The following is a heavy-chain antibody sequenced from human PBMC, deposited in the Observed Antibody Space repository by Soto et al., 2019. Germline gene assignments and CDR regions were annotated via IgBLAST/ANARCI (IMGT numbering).Heavy chain of an antibody. CDR1: GDSVSSNSAA. V-gene: IGHV6-1*01. CDR3: ARMKGRLRIVGATDAFDI. J-gene: IGHJ3*02. CDR2: TYYRSKWYN. D-gene: IGHD1-26*01. Sequence: PSQTLSLTCAISGDSVSSNSAAWNWIRQSPSRGLEWLGRTYYRSKWYNDYAVSVKSRITINPDTSKNQFSLQLNSVTPEDTAVYYCARMKGRLRIVGATDAFDIWGQGTMVTVSS.